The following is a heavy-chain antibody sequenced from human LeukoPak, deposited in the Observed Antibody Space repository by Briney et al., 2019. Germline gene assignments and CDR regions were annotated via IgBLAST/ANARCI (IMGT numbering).Heavy chain of an antibody. CDR2: ISSSSSTI. D-gene: IGHD2-15*01. J-gene: IGHJ4*02. V-gene: IGHV3-48*02. CDR3: AREPLGYCSGGSCYPFDY. Sequence: GGSLRLSCVASGLNFDDSAMNWVRQAPGKGLEWVSYISSSSSTIYYADSVKGRFTISRDNAKNSLYLQMNSLRDEDTAVYYCAREPLGYCSGGSCYPFDYWGQGTLVTVSS. CDR1: GLNFDDSA.